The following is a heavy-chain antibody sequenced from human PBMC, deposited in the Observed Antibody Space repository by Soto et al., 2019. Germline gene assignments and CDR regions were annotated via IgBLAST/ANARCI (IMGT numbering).Heavy chain of an antibody. CDR2: IYYSGST. CDR3: ARLGSGSYYGYYYGMDV. CDR1: GGSISSSSYY. D-gene: IGHD1-26*01. V-gene: IGHV4-39*01. J-gene: IGHJ6*02. Sequence: SETLSLTCTVSGGSISSSSYYWGWIRQPPGKGLEWIGSIYYSGSTYYNPSLRSRVTISVDTSKNQFSLKLSSVTAADTAVYYCARLGSGSYYGYYYGMDVWGQGTTVTVSS.